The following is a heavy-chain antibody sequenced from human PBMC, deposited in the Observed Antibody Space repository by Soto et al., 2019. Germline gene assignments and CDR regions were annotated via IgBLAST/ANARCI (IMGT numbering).Heavy chain of an antibody. CDR3: ARADKRFLEWLSKGWFDP. Sequence: QVQLQESGPGLVKPSETLSLTCTVSGGSVSSGSYYWSWIRQPPGKGLEWIGYIYYSGSTNYNPSLKVRVTISVDTSKNQFSLKLSSVTAADTAVYYCARADKRFLEWLSKGWFDPWGQGTLVTVSS. D-gene: IGHD3-3*01. CDR2: IYYSGST. J-gene: IGHJ5*02. CDR1: GGSVSSGSYY. V-gene: IGHV4-61*01.